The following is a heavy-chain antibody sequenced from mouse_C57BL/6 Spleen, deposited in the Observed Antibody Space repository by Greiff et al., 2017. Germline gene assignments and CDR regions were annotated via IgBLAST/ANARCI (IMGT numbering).Heavy chain of an antibody. CDR3: TTAPGAY. Sequence: EVQLQQSGAELVRPGASVKLSCTASGFTITDDYMHWVKQRPEQGLEWIGCIDPENGDTEYDSKFQGKATITADTSSSTAYLELRSLTSEGTADYYCTTAPGAYWGQGTLVTVSA. J-gene: IGHJ3*01. V-gene: IGHV14-4*01. CDR2: IDPENGDT. CDR1: GFTITDDY.